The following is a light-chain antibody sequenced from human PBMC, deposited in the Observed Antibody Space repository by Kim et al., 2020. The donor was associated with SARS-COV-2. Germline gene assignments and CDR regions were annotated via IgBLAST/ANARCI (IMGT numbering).Light chain of an antibody. V-gene: IGLV3-9*01. CDR1: NIGTKN. J-gene: IGLJ3*02. Sequence: SYELTQPLSVSLALGQTARITCGGNNIGTKNVHWYQQKPGQAPVLVIYSNSNRPSGIPERFSGSNSGNTATLTISRAQAGDEADYYCHVWDSSSAWVFGGGTQLTVL. CDR2: SNS. CDR3: HVWDSSSAWV.